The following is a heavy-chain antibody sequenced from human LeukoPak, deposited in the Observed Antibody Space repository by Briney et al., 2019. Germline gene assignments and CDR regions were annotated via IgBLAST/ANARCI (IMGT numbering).Heavy chain of an antibody. V-gene: IGHV3-30-3*01. D-gene: IGHD2-2*01. CDR2: ISYDGSNT. Sequence: PGGSPRLSCAASGFTFSSYAMHWVRQAPGKGLEWVAVISYDGSNTYYADSVKGRFTISRDNSKNTLSLQMNSLRAEDTAVYYCARERGYLVPAWRNWFDPWGEGTLVSVSS. J-gene: IGHJ5*02. CDR3: ARERGYLVPAWRNWFDP. CDR1: GFTFSSYA.